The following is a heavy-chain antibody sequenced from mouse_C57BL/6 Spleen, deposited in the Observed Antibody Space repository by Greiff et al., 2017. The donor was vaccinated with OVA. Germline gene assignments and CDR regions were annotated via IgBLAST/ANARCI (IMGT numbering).Heavy chain of an antibody. CDR1: GYTFTSYW. CDR2: IDPNSGGT. D-gene: IGHD2-4*01. CDR3: ARAYYDYYKDYFDY. V-gene: IGHV1-72*01. Sequence: VQLQQPGADLVQPGASVKLSCKASGYTFTSYWMHWVKQRPGRGLAWIGRIDPNSGGTTYNEKLKSKSTLTVDKPSSTVYMQISSLTSEDSAVYECARAYYDYYKDYFDYWGQGTTLTVSS. J-gene: IGHJ2*01.